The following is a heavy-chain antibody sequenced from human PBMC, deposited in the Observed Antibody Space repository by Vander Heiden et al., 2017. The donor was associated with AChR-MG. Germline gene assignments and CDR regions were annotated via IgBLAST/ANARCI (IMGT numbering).Heavy chain of an antibody. D-gene: IGHD3-22*01. Sequence: HLQLQESGPVLLKPSETLSLTCTVTGGSIRSSIFYWGWIRQPPGKGLEWNGIIYYSGSTYYYPSLKSRVTISVDTSKNHFSLKLSSVTAADTAVYYCARHRNYYDSSGVGGYYYYYMDVWGKGTTVTVSS. J-gene: IGHJ6*03. CDR3: ARHRNYYDSSGVGGYYYYYMDV. V-gene: IGHV4-39*01. CDR1: GGSIRSSIFY. CDR2: IYYSGST.